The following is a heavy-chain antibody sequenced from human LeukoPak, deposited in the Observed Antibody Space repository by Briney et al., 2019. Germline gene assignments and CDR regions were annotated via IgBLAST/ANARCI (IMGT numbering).Heavy chain of an antibody. CDR3: ARTNSGSYVGGKWGKYYFDY. CDR2: INHSGST. Sequence: SETLSLTCTVSGGSISSYYWSWIRQPPGKGLEWIGEINHSGSTNYNPSLKSRVTISVDTSKNQFSLKLSSVTAADTAVYYCARTNSGSYVGGKWGKYYFDYWGQGTLVTVSS. CDR1: GGSISSYY. J-gene: IGHJ4*02. D-gene: IGHD1-26*01. V-gene: IGHV4-34*01.